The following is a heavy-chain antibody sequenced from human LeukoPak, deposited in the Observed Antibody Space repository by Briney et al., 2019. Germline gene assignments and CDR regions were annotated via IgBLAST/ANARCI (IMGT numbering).Heavy chain of an antibody. CDR1: GFTFSSYE. Sequence: PGGSLRLSCAASGFTFSSYEMNWVRQAPGKGLEWVSYISSSGSTIYYADAVKGRFTISRDNAKNSLYLQMNSLRAEDTAVYYCAELGITMIGGVWGKGTTVTISS. CDR2: ISSSGSTI. D-gene: IGHD3-10*02. CDR3: AELGITMIGGV. V-gene: IGHV3-48*03. J-gene: IGHJ6*04.